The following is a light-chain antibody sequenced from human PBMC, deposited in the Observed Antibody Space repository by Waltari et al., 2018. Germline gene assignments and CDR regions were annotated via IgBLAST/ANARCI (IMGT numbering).Light chain of an antibody. CDR3: QSYDSSLSGLYV. V-gene: IGLV1-40*01. CDR1: SSTLGAVYS. J-gene: IGLJ1*01. CDR2: GNS. Sequence: QSVLTQPPSVSGAPGQSVTISCTGSSSTLGAVYSVHWSQQLPGTAPKLLIYGNSNRPSGVPDRFSGSKSGTSASLAITGLQAEDEADYYCQSYDSSLSGLYVFGTGTKVTVL.